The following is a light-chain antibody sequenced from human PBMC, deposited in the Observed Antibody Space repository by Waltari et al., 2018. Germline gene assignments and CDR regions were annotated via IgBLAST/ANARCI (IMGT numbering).Light chain of an antibody. Sequence: QSVLTQPPSASGTPGQRVTISCSGSSSNIGDNVVNWYQQLPGKAPKLLIYRNDQRPPGVPDRFSAPKSGTSASLAISGLQSEDEADYYCAAWDDRMNGHWVFGGGTKVTVL. J-gene: IGLJ3*02. V-gene: IGLV1-44*01. CDR1: SSNIGDNV. CDR2: RND. CDR3: AAWDDRMNGHWV.